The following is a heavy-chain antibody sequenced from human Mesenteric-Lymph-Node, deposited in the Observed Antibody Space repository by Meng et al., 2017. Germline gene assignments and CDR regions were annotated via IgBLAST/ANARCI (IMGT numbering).Heavy chain of an antibody. CDR1: GFTFSSSW. Sequence: GESLKISCAASGFTFSSSWMHWVCQAPEKGLEWVADIKCDGSEKYYVDSVKGRFTISRDNAKNSLYLQMNSLRAEDTAVYYCARDPPMSSGMDVWGQGTTVTVSS. CDR2: IKCDGSEK. CDR3: ARDPPMSSGMDV. V-gene: IGHV3-52*01. J-gene: IGHJ6*02.